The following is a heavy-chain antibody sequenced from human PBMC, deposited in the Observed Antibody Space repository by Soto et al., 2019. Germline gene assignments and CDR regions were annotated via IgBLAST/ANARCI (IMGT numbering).Heavy chain of an antibody. V-gene: IGHV4-31*02. Sequence: QVQVQESGPGLVKPSQTLSLTCTVSGDSISSGGYYWSWIRQHPGKGPEWMGYIYHSGSTFYRPPLKSRVSISRDTSKNQFSLKLTSVTAADTAIYYCARSVQVRGGLITSGLAWFDPWGQGILVTVSS. D-gene: IGHD3-10*01. CDR1: GDSISSGGYY. CDR3: ARSVQVRGGLITSGLAWFDP. J-gene: IGHJ5*02. CDR2: IYHSGST.